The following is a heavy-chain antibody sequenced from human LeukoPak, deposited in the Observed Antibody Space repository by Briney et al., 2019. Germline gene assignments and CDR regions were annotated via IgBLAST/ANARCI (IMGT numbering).Heavy chain of an antibody. CDR2: FIPILGTA. J-gene: IGHJ6*04. D-gene: IGHD3-3*01. V-gene: IGHV1-69*10. CDR1: GATFSDYA. Sequence: ASVKVSCKASGATFSDYALNWVRQAPGQGLEWMGVFIPILGTANSTQKFQDRVTITADMSTNTAYMELSSLRSEDTAVYFCAGIPVFGVVLHQEPVWGKGTTVTVSS. CDR3: AGIPVFGVVLHQEPV.